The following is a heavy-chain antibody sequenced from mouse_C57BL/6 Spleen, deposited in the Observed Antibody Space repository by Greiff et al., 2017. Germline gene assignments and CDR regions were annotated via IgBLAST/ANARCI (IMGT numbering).Heavy chain of an antibody. CDR1: GFSLTSYA. D-gene: IGHD2-4*01. J-gene: IGHJ4*01. Sequence: VMLLESGPGLVAPSQSLSITCTVSGFSLTSYAISWVRQPPGQGLEWLGVIWPGGGTTYYSALKSRLSISKDNSKSQVFLKMNSLQTDDTARDYCARKGYDYDYAMDYWGQGTTVTVSS. CDR3: ARKGYDYDYAMDY. CDR2: IWPGGGT. V-gene: IGHV2-9-1*01.